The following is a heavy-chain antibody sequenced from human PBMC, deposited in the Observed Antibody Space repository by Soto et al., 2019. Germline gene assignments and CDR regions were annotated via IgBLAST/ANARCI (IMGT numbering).Heavy chain of an antibody. J-gene: IGHJ3*02. V-gene: IGHV3-15*07. CDR3: TTDHDSGGWYAVLQNAFDI. Sequence: EVQLVESGGGLVKPGGSLRLSCAASGFTFSNAWMNWVRQAPGKGLEWVGRIKSKTDGGTTDYAAPVKGRFTISRDDSKNTLYLQMNSLKTEHTAVYYCTTDHDSGGWYAVLQNAFDIWGQGTMVTVSS. D-gene: IGHD6-19*01. CDR2: IKSKTDGGTT. CDR1: GFTFSNAW.